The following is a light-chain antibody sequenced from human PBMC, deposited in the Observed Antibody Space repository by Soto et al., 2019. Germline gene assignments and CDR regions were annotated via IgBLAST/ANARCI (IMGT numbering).Light chain of an antibody. V-gene: IGLV1-40*01. CDR2: DNT. CDR3: QSYDSSLSGSV. J-gene: IGLJ2*01. Sequence: QSVLTQPPSVSGAPGQRVTISCTGSSSNIGAGYAVHWYQQFPGIAPKLLIYDNTNRPSGVPDRFSGSKSGTSASLAITGLQAEDEADYYCQSYDSSLSGSVFGGGTKVTVL. CDR1: SSNIGAGYA.